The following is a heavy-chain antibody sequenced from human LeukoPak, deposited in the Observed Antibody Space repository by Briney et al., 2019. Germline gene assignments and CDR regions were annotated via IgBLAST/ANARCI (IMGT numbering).Heavy chain of an antibody. CDR3: ARGKYSGWSIFPDY. CDR2: IIPIFGTA. D-gene: IGHD6-19*01. Sequence: SVKVSSKASGGTFSSYAISWVRQAPGQGLGWVGRIIPIFGTANYAQKFQGRVTITTDESTSTAYMELSSLRSEDTAVYYCARGKYSGWSIFPDYWGQGTLVTVSS. CDR1: GGTFSSYA. V-gene: IGHV1-69*05. J-gene: IGHJ4*02.